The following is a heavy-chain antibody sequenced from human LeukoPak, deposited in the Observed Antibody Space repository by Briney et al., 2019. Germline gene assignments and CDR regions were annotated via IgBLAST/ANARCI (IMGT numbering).Heavy chain of an antibody. Sequence: GGSLRLSCAASGFTFSSYAMSWVRQAPGKGLEWVSAISGSGGSTYYADSVKGRFTISRDNSKNTLYLQMNSLRAEDTVVYYCAKEDPYYYDSSDYFRPLDYWGQGTLVTVSS. CDR2: ISGSGGST. CDR1: GFTFSSYA. J-gene: IGHJ4*02. V-gene: IGHV3-23*01. CDR3: AKEDPYYYDSSDYFRPLDY. D-gene: IGHD3-22*01.